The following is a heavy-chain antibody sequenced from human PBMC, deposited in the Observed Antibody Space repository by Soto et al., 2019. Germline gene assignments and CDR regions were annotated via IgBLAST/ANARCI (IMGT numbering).Heavy chain of an antibody. Sequence: ASVKVSCKASGYSLTSYYMHWVRRAPGQGLEWMGITNPSDGSTNYAQKFRGRVTTTSDTSTGTVYMEMSSLRSEDTAMYYCARSYVTSRPIDFWGQGTLVTVS. D-gene: IGHD3-10*02. J-gene: IGHJ4*02. V-gene: IGHV1-46*01. CDR1: GYSLTSYY. CDR2: TNPSDGST. CDR3: ARSYVTSRPIDF.